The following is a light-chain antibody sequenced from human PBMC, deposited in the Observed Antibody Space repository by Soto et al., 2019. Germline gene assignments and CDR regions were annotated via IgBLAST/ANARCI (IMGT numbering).Light chain of an antibody. CDR2: DAS. V-gene: IGKV3-11*01. Sequence: EIVLTQSPATLSLSPGERATLSCRASQSVGSYLAWYQQKPGQAPRLLIYDASNRATGIPARFSGSGSGTDFTLTISMLEPEDFAVYFCQQRSNWLTFGGGTKVEIK. CDR1: QSVGSY. J-gene: IGKJ4*01. CDR3: QQRSNWLT.